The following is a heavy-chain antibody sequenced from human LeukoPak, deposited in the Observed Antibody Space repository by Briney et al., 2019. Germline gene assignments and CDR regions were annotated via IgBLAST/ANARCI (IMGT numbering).Heavy chain of an antibody. D-gene: IGHD6-19*01. Sequence: GGSLRLSCAASGFTVSSNYMSWVRQAPGKGLEWVSVIYSGGSTYYADSVKGRFTISRDNSKNTLYLQMNSLRAEDTAVYYCAKDAPKPHSSGWSWGQGTLVTVSS. J-gene: IGHJ5*02. CDR1: GFTVSSNY. V-gene: IGHV3-66*01. CDR2: IYSGGST. CDR3: AKDAPKPHSSGWS.